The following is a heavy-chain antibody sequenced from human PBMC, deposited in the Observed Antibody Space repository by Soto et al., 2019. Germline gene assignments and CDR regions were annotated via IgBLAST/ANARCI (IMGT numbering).Heavy chain of an antibody. CDR2: ISSSSSYT. CDR1: GFTFSDYY. Sequence: GGSLRLSCAASGFTFSDYYMSWIRQAPGKGLEWVSYISSSSSYTNYADSVKGRFTISRDNAKNSLYLQMNSLRAEDTAVYYCARDRCSSTSCHRAYYGMDVWGQGTTVTVSS. V-gene: IGHV3-11*06. CDR3: ARDRCSSTSCHRAYYGMDV. J-gene: IGHJ6*02. D-gene: IGHD2-2*02.